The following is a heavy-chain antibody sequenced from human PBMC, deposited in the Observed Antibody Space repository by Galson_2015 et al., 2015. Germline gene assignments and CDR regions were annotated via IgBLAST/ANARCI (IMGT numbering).Heavy chain of an antibody. D-gene: IGHD6-19*01. V-gene: IGHV3-74*01. CDR2: ISSDGSST. Sequence: SLRLSCAASGFTFSSYWMHWVRHAPGKGLVWVSRISSDGSSTSYADSVKGRFTISRDNAKNTLYLQMNSLRAEDTAVYYCARVAVGNYWGQGTLVTVSS. CDR1: GFTFSSYW. CDR3: ARVAVGNY. J-gene: IGHJ4*02.